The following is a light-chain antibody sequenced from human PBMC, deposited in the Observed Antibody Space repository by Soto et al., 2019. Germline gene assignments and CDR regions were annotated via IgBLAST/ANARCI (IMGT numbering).Light chain of an antibody. V-gene: IGKV1-5*01. CDR3: QQAHSFPLT. CDR2: DAS. Sequence: DIQMTQSPSTPSASVGDRVTITCRASQSISSWLAWYQQKPGKAPKLLIYDASSLESGVPSRFSGSGSGTEFTLTITKLQPEDVATYYCQQAHSFPLTFGPGTKVDI. CDR1: QSISSW. J-gene: IGKJ3*01.